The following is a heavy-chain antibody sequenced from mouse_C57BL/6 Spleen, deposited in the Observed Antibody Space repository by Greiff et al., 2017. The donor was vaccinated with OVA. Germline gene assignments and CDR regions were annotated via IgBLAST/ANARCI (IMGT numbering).Heavy chain of an antibody. Sequence: QVQLQQSGAELVKPGASVKISCKASGYAFSSYWMNWVKQRPGKGLEWIGQIYPGDGDTNYNGKFKGKATLTADKSSSTAYMQLSSLTSEDSAVYFCARSSLYGNYVDWYFDVWGTGTTVTVSS. J-gene: IGHJ1*03. V-gene: IGHV1-80*01. D-gene: IGHD2-1*01. CDR1: GYAFSSYW. CDR3: ARSSLYGNYVDWYFDV. CDR2: IYPGDGDT.